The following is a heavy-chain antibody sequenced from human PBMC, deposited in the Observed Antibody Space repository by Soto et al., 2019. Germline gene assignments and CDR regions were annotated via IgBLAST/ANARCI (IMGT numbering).Heavy chain of an antibody. CDR3: ARDLDNGGYYSDY. J-gene: IGHJ4*02. Sequence: GGSLRLSCAASGFTFSSYSMNWVRQAPGKGLEWVSYISSSSSTIYYADSVKGRFTISRDNAKNSLYLQMNSLRAEDTAVYYCARDLDNGGYYSDYWGQGTLVTVSS. V-gene: IGHV3-48*01. CDR2: ISSSSSTI. CDR1: GFTFSSYS. D-gene: IGHD2-8*01.